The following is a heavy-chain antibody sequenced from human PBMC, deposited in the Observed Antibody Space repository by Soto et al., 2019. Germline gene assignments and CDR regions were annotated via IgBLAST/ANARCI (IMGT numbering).Heavy chain of an antibody. D-gene: IGHD2-21*02. CDR1: GFTVSSHY. J-gene: IGHJ2*01. V-gene: IGHV3-66*01. CDR3: ARDYYGGNSRYFDL. Sequence: EVQLVESGGGLVQPGGSLRLSCAASGFTVSSHYMSWVRQAPGKGLEWVSVIYSGGSTYYTDSVKGRFTISRDNSKNTLFLQMNRLRAEDTAVYYCARDYYGGNSRYFDLWGRGTLGPVSS. CDR2: IYSGGST.